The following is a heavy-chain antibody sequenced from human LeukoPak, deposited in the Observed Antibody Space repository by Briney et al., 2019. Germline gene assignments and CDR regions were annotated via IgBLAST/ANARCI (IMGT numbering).Heavy chain of an antibody. V-gene: IGHV4-30-4*01. CDR2: IYYSGST. Sequence: SETLSLTCTVSGGSISSGDYYWSWIRQPPGKGLEWIGYIYYSGSTYYNPSLKSRVTISVDTSKNQFSLKLSSVTAADTAVYYCASARYYDFWSGYQTLFDYWGQGTLVTVSS. J-gene: IGHJ4*02. D-gene: IGHD3-3*01. CDR3: ASARYYDFWSGYQTLFDY. CDR1: GGSISSGDYY.